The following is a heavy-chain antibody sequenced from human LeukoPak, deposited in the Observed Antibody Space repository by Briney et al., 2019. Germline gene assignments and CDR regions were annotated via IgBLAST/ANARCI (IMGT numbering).Heavy chain of an antibody. V-gene: IGHV4-34*01. CDR1: GGSFSGYY. CDR3: ARDPYYDSSGYHDAFDI. Sequence: PSETLSLTCAVYGGSFSGYYWSWIRQPPGKGLEWIGEINHSGSTNYNPSLKSRVTISVDTSKNQFSLKLSSVTAADTAVYYCARDPYYDSSGYHDAFDIWGQGTMVTVSS. J-gene: IGHJ3*02. CDR2: INHSGST. D-gene: IGHD3-22*01.